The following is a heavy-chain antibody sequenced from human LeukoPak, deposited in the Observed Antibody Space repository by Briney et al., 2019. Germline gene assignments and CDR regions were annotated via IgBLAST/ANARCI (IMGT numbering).Heavy chain of an antibody. CDR1: GFTFSSYA. V-gene: IGHV3-30-3*01. CDR2: ISYDGSNK. J-gene: IGHJ4*02. D-gene: IGHD3-10*01. CDR3: ARDPLIY. Sequence: GRSLRLSCAASGFTFSSYAMHWVRQAPGKGLEWVAVISYDGSNKYYADSVKGRFTISRDNSKNTLYLQMNSLRAEDTAVYYCARDPLIYWGQGTLVTASS.